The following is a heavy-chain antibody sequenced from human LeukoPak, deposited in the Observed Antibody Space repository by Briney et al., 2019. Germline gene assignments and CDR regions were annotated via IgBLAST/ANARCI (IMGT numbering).Heavy chain of an antibody. V-gene: IGHV3-48*03. J-gene: IGHJ5*02. Sequence: GGSLRLSCAASGFTFSSYEMNWVRQAPGKGLEWVSYISSSGSTIYYADSVKGRFTISRDNAKNSLYLQMNSLRAEDTAVYYCARVGIGYYGSGIFDPWGQGTLVTVSS. CDR1: GFTFSSYE. D-gene: IGHD3-10*01. CDR2: ISSSGSTI. CDR3: ARVGIGYYGSGIFDP.